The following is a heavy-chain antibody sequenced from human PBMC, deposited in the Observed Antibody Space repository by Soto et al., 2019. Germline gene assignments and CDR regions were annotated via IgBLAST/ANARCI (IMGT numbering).Heavy chain of an antibody. D-gene: IGHD3-3*01. CDR1: GGTFSSYA. V-gene: IGHV1-69*06. CDR3: ASQYYDFWSGYYSGPVYYYGMDV. J-gene: IGHJ6*02. CDR2: IIPIFGTT. Sequence: SVKVSCKASGGTFSSYAISWVRHAPGQGLEWMGGIIPIFGTTNYAQKFQGRVTITADKSTSTAYMELSSLRSEDTAVYYCASQYYDFWSGYYSGPVYYYGMDVWGQGTTVTVSS.